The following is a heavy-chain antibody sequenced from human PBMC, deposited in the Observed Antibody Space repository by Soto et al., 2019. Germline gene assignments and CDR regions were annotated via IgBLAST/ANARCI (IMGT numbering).Heavy chain of an antibody. CDR1: GFTFSSYG. Sequence: QVQLVESGGGVVQPGRSLRLSCAASGFTFSSYGMHWVRQAPGKGLEWVAVISYDGSNKYYADSVKGRFTISRDNSKNTLYLQMNSLRAEDTAVYYCAKPVDDYVWGSYHYWGQGTLVTVSS. CDR3: AKPVDDYVWGSYHY. V-gene: IGHV3-30*18. D-gene: IGHD3-16*02. J-gene: IGHJ4*02. CDR2: ISYDGSNK.